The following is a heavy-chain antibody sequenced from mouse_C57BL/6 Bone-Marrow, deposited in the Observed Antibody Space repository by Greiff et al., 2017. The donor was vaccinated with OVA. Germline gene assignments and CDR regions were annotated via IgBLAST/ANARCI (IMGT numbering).Heavy chain of an antibody. D-gene: IGHD2-5*01. V-gene: IGHV1-15*01. Sequence: QVQLQQSGAELVRPGASVTLSFKASGYTFTDYELHWVKHTPVHGLELIGAIDPATGGPAYNQKFQGKARLTADKSSSTAYMELRSLTSEDSAVYYCTRGYSNYYAMDYWGQGTSVTVSS. CDR1: GYTFTDYE. J-gene: IGHJ4*01. CDR2: IDPATGGP. CDR3: TRGYSNYYAMDY.